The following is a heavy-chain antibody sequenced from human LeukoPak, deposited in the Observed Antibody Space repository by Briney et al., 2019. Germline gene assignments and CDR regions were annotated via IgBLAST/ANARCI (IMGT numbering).Heavy chain of an antibody. Sequence: GGSLRLSCAASGFTFSNYWMHWVRQDPGKGLVWVSFINPDGSTTNYADSVKGRFTISRDNAKNALYLQMNSLRADDTAVYYCARARATVTRISSFDIWGQGTMVTVSS. CDR2: INPDGSTT. CDR3: ARARATVTRISSFDI. CDR1: GFTFSNYW. D-gene: IGHD4-17*01. V-gene: IGHV3-74*01. J-gene: IGHJ3*02.